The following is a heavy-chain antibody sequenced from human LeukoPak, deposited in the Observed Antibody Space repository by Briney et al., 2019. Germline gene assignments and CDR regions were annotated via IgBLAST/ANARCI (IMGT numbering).Heavy chain of an antibody. Sequence: GGSLRLSCAASGFTFSDYYMSWIRQAPGKGLEWVSYISSSGSTIYYADSVKGRFTISRDNAKNTLYLQMNSLRAEDTAVYYCARDRYYYDSSGYPRDAFDIWGQGTMVTVSS. CDR3: ARDRYYYDSSGYPRDAFDI. CDR2: ISSSGSTI. V-gene: IGHV3-11*04. J-gene: IGHJ3*02. CDR1: GFTFSDYY. D-gene: IGHD3-22*01.